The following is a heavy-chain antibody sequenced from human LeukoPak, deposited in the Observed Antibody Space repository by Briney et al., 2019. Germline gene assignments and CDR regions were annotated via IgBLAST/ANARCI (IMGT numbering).Heavy chain of an antibody. D-gene: IGHD4-23*01. J-gene: IGHJ4*02. V-gene: IGHV3-73*01. CDR2: IRSKANSYAT. CDR1: GFTFSGSA. Sequence: GGSLKLSCAASGFTFSGSAMHWVRQASGKGLEWVGRIRSKANSYATAYAASVKGRFTISRDDSKNTAYLQMNSLKTEDTAVYYCNRVPDYGGNSEEDFWGQGTLVTVSS. CDR3: NRVPDYGGNSEEDF.